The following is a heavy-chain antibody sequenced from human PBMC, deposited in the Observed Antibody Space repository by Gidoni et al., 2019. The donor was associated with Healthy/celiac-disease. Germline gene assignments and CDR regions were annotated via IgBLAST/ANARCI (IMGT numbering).Heavy chain of an antibody. CDR2: MSYDGSNK. CDR1: GFTFIIHA. CDR3: ARGDYAGESYYYYYGIDV. J-gene: IGHJ6*02. V-gene: IGHV3-30-3*01. Sequence: QVQLVESGGGVVQPGRSLRLSCAASGFTFIIHAMHWVRQAPGKGLGWVAVMSYDGSNKYYADSVKGRFTISRDNSKNTMYLQMNSLRAEDTAVYYCARGDYAGESYYYYYGIDVWGQGTTVTVSS. D-gene: IGHD3-10*01.